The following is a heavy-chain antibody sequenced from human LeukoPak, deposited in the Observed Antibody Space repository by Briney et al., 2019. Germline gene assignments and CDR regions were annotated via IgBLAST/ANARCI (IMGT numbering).Heavy chain of an antibody. CDR1: GFTFSSYA. Sequence: PGGSLRLSCAASGFTFSSYAMSWVRQAPGKGLEWVSAISGSGGSTYYADSVKGRFAISRDNSKNTLYLQMNSLRAEDTAVYYCAKDGRYCGYAFDIWGQGTMVTVSS. J-gene: IGHJ3*02. V-gene: IGHV3-23*01. CDR3: AKDGRYCGYAFDI. CDR2: ISGSGGST. D-gene: IGHD2-8*02.